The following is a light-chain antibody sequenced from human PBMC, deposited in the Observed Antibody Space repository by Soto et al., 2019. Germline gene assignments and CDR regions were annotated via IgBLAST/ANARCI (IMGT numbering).Light chain of an antibody. CDR3: QQYNSYSPWT. V-gene: IGKV1-5*01. Sequence: DIQMTQSPSTLSASLGYRVTLTFRSSQSISSWLAWYQQKPGKAPKLLIYDASSLESGVPSRFSGSGSGTEFTLTISSLQPDDFATYYCQQYNSYSPWTFGQGTKVDIK. CDR2: DAS. J-gene: IGKJ1*01. CDR1: QSISSW.